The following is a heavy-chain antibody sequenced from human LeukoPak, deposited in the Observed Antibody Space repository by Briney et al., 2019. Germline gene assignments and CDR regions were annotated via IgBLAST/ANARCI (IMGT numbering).Heavy chain of an antibody. CDR2: INPNSGGT. CDR1: GYTFTGYY. J-gene: IGHJ4*02. Sequence: ASVKVSCKASGYTFTGYYMHWVRQAPGQGLEWMGRINPNSGGTNYAQKFQGRVTMTRDTSISTAYMELSRLRSDDTAVYYCARGRENYDFWSGWEYYFDYWGQGTLVTVSS. CDR3: ARGRENYDFWSGWEYYFDY. V-gene: IGHV1-2*06. D-gene: IGHD3-3*01.